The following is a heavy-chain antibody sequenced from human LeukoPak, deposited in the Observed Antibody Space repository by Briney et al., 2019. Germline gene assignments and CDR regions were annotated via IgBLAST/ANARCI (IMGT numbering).Heavy chain of an antibody. D-gene: IGHD6-19*01. Sequence: GGSLRLSCAASGFTFDDYAMHWVRQAPGKGLEWVSLISWDGGSTYYADSVKGRFTISRDNSKNSLYLQMNSLRAEDTALYYCAKGGAVAVSDYYYYMDVWGKGTTVTVSS. J-gene: IGHJ6*03. CDR1: GFTFDDYA. CDR3: AKGGAVAVSDYYYYMDV. V-gene: IGHV3-43D*03. CDR2: ISWDGGST.